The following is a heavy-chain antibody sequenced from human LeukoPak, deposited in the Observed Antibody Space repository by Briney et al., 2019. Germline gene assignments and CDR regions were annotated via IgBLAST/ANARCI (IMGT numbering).Heavy chain of an antibody. CDR3: AKGEGGNTVTPGY. J-gene: IGHJ4*02. CDR1: GFTFSSYA. V-gene: IGHV3-23*01. Sequence: PGGSLRLSCAASGFTFSSYAMSWVRQAPGKGLEWVSAISGSGGSTYSADSVKGRFTISRDNSKNTLYLQMNSLRAEDTAVYYCAKGEGGNTVTPGYWGQGTLVTVSS. CDR2: ISGSGGST. D-gene: IGHD4-17*01.